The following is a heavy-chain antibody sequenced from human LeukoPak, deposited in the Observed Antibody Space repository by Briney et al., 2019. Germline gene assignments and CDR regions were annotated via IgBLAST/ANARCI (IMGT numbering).Heavy chain of an antibody. CDR1: EFTFSSYS. V-gene: IGHV3-7*01. CDR3: ARSRSAGY. J-gene: IGHJ4*02. CDR2: IKRDGSEK. Sequence: GGSLRLSCAASEFTFSSYSMNWVRQAPGKGLEWVANIKRDGSEKYYVDSVKGRFTISRDNAKNSLYLQMDSLRAEDTAVYYCARSRSAGYWGQGTLVTVSS.